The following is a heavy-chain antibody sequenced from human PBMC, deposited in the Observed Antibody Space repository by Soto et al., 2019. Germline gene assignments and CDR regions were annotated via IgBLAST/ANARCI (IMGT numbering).Heavy chain of an antibody. V-gene: IGHV4-39*01. J-gene: IGHJ4*02. CDR3: ARCFSSSSGPTDY. CDR2: IYYSGST. CDR1: GGSISSSSYY. D-gene: IGHD6-6*01. Sequence: SETLSLTCTVPGGSISSSSYYWGWIRQPPGKGLEWIGSIYYSGSTYYNPSLKSRVTISVDTSKNQFSLKLSSVTAADTAVYYCARCFSSSSGPTDYWGQGTLVTVSS.